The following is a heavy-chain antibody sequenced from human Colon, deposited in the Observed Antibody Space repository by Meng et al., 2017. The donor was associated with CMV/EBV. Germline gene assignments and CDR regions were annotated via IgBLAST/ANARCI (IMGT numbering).Heavy chain of an antibody. V-gene: IGHV4-61*01. CDR2: IYYSGRT. J-gene: IGHJ4*02. Sequence: GSLRLSCTVSGGTVSSTTYYWTWIRQSPGKGLEWIGNIYYSGRTYTGSTTYNPSLRSRLTISVDTSKNQFSLRLTSATAGDTAVYYCARKWDLVRPGDYWGQGTLVTVSS. D-gene: IGHD1-26*01. CDR3: ARKWDLVRPGDY. CDR1: GGTVSSTTYY.